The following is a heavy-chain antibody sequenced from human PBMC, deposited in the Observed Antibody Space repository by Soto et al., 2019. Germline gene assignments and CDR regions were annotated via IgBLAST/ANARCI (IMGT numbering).Heavy chain of an antibody. J-gene: IGHJ4*02. Sequence: WGSPRISCAASGFTFCSYAMHWVRQAPGKGLEWVAVISYDGSNKYYADSVKGRFTISRDNSKNTLYLQMNSLRAEDTAVYYCARDLVFDDCSGGICYSVLWGQGTLVTVSS. D-gene: IGHD2-15*01. V-gene: IGHV3-30-3*01. CDR3: ARDLVFDDCSGGICYSVL. CDR2: ISYDGSNK. CDR1: GFTFCSYA.